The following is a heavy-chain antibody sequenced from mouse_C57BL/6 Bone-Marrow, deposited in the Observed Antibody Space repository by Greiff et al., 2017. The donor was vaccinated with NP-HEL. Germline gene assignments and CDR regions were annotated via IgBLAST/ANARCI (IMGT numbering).Heavy chain of an antibody. Sequence: EVQLQESGPGLVKPSQSLSLTCSVTGYSITSGYYWNWIRQFPGNKLEWMGYISYDGSNNYNPSLKNRISITRDTSKNQFFLKLNSVTTEDTATYYCARDLLWLRRRAMDYWGQGTSVTVSS. CDR2: ISYDGSN. CDR1: GYSITSGYY. J-gene: IGHJ4*01. D-gene: IGHD2-2*01. CDR3: ARDLLWLRRRAMDY. V-gene: IGHV3-6*01.